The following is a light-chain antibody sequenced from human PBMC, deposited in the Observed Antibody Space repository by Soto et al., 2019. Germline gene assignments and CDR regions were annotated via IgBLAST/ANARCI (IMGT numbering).Light chain of an antibody. CDR3: QQYNSYYWT. CDR2: KAS. J-gene: IGKJ1*01. CDR1: QSMSSW. Sequence: DIQMSQSPSTPSASARDRVTITCRPSQSMSSWWAWYQQRPGKAPKLLIYKASSLESGVPSRFSGSGSGTEFTLTIISLQPDDFATYYCQQYNSYYWTFGQGTKVDIK. V-gene: IGKV1-5*03.